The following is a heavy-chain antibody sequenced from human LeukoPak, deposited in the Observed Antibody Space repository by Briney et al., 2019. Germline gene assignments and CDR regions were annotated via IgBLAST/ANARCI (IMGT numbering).Heavy chain of an antibody. D-gene: IGHD3-16*02. Sequence: ASVKVSCKASGYTFTGYYMHWVRQAPGQGLEWMGWINPNSGGTNYAQKFQGRVTMTRDTSISTAYMELSRLRSDDTAVYCCTIMITFGGVIVSDYWGQGTLVTVSS. CDR3: TIMITFGGVIVSDY. CDR1: GYTFTGYY. V-gene: IGHV1-2*02. J-gene: IGHJ4*02. CDR2: INPNSGGT.